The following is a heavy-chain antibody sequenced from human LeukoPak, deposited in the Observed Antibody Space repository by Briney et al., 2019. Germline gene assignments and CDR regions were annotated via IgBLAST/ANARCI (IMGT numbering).Heavy chain of an antibody. CDR3: ASAYYYDSSGYYDY. V-gene: IGHV5-51*01. Sequence: GESPQISCKGSGYRFTSYWIGWVRQMPGKGLEWMGIIYPGDSDTRYSPSFQGQVTISADKSISTAYLQWSSLKASDTAMYYCASAYYYDSSGYYDYWGQGTLVTVSS. J-gene: IGHJ4*02. CDR1: GYRFTSYW. CDR2: IYPGDSDT. D-gene: IGHD3-22*01.